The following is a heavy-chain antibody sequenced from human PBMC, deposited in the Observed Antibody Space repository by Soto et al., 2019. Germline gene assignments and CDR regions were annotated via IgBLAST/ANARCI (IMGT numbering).Heavy chain of an antibody. V-gene: IGHV1-18*01. J-gene: IGHJ4*02. CDR3: ARTSIAARLHDYGDYYFDY. CDR2: ISAYNGNT. CDR1: GYTFTSYG. Sequence: GASVKVSCKASGYTFTSYGISWVRQAPGQGLEWMGWISAYNGNTNYAQKLQGRVTMTTDTSTSTAYMELRSLRSDDTAVYYCARTSIAARLHDYGDYYFDYWGQGTLVTVSS. D-gene: IGHD6-6*01.